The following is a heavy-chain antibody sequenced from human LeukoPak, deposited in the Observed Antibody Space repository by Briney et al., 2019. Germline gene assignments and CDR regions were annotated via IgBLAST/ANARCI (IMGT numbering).Heavy chain of an antibody. CDR3: AKDLYYYDSSGYYSTGGYFDY. V-gene: IGHV3-23*01. CDR1: GFTFSSYA. D-gene: IGHD3-22*01. CDR2: ISGSGGST. Sequence: PGGSLRLSCAASGFTFSSYAMSWVRQAPGKGLEWVSAISGSGGSTYYADSVKGRFTISRDNSKNTLYLQMNSLGAEDTAVYYCAKDLYYYDSSGYYSTGGYFDYWGQGTLVTVSS. J-gene: IGHJ4*02.